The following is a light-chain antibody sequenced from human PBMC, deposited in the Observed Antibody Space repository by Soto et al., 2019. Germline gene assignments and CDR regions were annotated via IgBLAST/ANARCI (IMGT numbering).Light chain of an antibody. CDR2: DVT. J-gene: IGLJ2*01. CDR3: SSYTFTSTVL. Sequence: QSALTQPASVSGSPGQSVTISCTGTTSDVGGYDYVSWYQQLPGKAPKLIIYDVTNRPSGVSTRLSGSKSGNTASLTISGLQAEDEADYYCSSYTFTSTVLFGGGTKVTVL. V-gene: IGLV2-14*01. CDR1: TSDVGGYDY.